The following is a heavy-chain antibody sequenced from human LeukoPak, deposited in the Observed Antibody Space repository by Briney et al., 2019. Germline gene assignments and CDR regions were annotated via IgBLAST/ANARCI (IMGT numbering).Heavy chain of an antibody. V-gene: IGHV3-23*01. J-gene: IGHJ6*03. CDR1: GFTFSSCA. CDR2: ISGSGGST. Sequence: GGSLRLSCAASGFTFSSCAMSWVRQAPGKGLEWVSAISGSGGSTYYADSVKGRFTISRDNSKNTLYLQMNSLRAEDTAVYYCAKLPSSWSDYDYYMDVWGKGTTVTVSS. CDR3: AKLPSSWSDYDYYMDV. D-gene: IGHD6-13*01.